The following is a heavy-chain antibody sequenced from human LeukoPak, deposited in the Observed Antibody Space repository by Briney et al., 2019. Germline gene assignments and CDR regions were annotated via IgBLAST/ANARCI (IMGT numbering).Heavy chain of an antibody. CDR1: GASISNYY. J-gene: IGHJ4*02. Sequence: KPSETLSLTCTVSGASISNYYWSWIRQTPEKGLEWMGHIHSSGGSSYYPSHKSRLTLSIDTSRNQLSLKLPSVTAADTAVYFCARLGSYRDFWGQGALVTVSS. V-gene: IGHV4-4*09. CDR2: IHSSGGS. D-gene: IGHD1-26*01. CDR3: ARLGSYRDF.